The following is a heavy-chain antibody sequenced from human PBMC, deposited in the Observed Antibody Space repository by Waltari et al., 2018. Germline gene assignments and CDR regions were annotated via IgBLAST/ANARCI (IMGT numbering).Heavy chain of an antibody. CDR2: IYTSGST. Sequence: QVQLQESGPGLVKPSQTLSLTCTVSGGSISSGSYYWSWIRQPAGKGLEWIGRIYTSGSTNYNPSLKSRVTISVDTSKNQFSLKLSSVTAADTAVYYCARGSDYVSTGWYFDLWGRGTLVTVSS. J-gene: IGHJ2*01. CDR3: ARGSDYVSTGWYFDL. V-gene: IGHV4-61*02. CDR1: GGSISSGSYY. D-gene: IGHD3-16*01.